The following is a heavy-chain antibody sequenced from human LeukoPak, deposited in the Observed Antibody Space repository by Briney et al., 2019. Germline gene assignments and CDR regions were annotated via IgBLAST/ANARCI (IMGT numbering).Heavy chain of an antibody. V-gene: IGHV3-23*01. J-gene: IGHJ4*02. CDR2: ISGSGGST. CDR1: GFTFSSYG. Sequence: GGSLRLSCAASGFTFSSYGMSWVRQAPGKGLEWVSAISGSGGSTYYADSVKGRFNISRDNSKNTLYLQTNRLSAEDTAVYYCAKDRGGSSGSYYGYFDYWGQGTLVTVSS. D-gene: IGHD3-22*01. CDR3: AKDRGGSSGSYYGYFDY.